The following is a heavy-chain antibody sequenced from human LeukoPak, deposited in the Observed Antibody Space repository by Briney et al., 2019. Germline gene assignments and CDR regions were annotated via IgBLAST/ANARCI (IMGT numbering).Heavy chain of an antibody. CDR2: IHQSGST. D-gene: IGHD6-19*01. V-gene: IGHV4-59*12. CDR1: GGSLSTNY. Sequence: SETLSLTCSVSGGSLSTNYWTWTRQPPGKGLEWIGFIHQSGSTEYNPSLKSRVTMSLDTSRNQFSLKMSTVTAADTAVYYCSREQYTSGGSGWFGMDVWGQGTTVTVSS. CDR3: SREQYTSGGSGWFGMDV. J-gene: IGHJ6*02.